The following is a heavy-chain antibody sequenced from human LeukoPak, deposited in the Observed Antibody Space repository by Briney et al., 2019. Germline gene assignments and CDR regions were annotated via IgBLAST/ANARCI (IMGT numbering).Heavy chain of an antibody. CDR1: GYTFTIHD. D-gene: IGHD4-23*01. Sequence: ASVTVSCTASGYTFTIHDISWVRQATGQGLEWMGGITPIFGTANYAQKFQGRVTITAVESMSTAYMELSSLRSEDTAVYYCARGWLAETTVVTPYNYWGQGTLVTVSS. V-gene: IGHV1-69*13. CDR3: ARGWLAETTVVTPYNY. J-gene: IGHJ4*02. CDR2: ITPIFGTA.